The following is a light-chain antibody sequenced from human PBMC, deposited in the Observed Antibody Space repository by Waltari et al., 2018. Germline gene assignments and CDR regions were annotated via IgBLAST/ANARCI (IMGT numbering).Light chain of an antibody. CDR3: QAWDSSTDSVV. Sequence: SYELTQPPSVSVSPGQTASITCSGDKLGDKYACWYQQKPGQSPVLVIDQDRKRPPGIPARVSGSNPGNRATMTIGGTRDMDEADYHCQAWDSSTDSVVFGGGTKLTVL. J-gene: IGLJ2*01. CDR2: QDR. CDR1: KLGDKY. V-gene: IGLV3-1*01.